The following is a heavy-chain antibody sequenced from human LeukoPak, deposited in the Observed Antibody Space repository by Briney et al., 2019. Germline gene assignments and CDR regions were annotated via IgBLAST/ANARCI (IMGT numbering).Heavy chain of an antibody. CDR2: IWYDGSNK. CDR1: GFTFSSYG. J-gene: IGHJ6*04. CDR3: ARAYGGGSADSLDV. D-gene: IGHD2-15*01. V-gene: IGHV3-33*01. Sequence: GGSLRLSCAASGFTFSSYGMHWVRQAPGKGLEWVAVIWYDGSNKYYADSVKGRFTISRDNSKNTLYLQMNSLRAEDTAVYYCARAYGGGSADSLDVWGKGTTVTVSS.